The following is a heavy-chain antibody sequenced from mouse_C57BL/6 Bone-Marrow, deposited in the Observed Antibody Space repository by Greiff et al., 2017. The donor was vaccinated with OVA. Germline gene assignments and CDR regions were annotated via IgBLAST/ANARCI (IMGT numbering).Heavy chain of an antibody. V-gene: IGHV1-15*01. D-gene: IGHD2-4*01. Sequence: QVQLQQSGAELVRPGASVTLSCKASGYTFTDYEMHWVKQTPVHGLEWIGAIDPETDGTAYNQKVKGKAILTADKSASTAYMELRSLTSEDSAVYYCTRNDYDERAMDYWGQGTSVTVSS. CDR1: GYTFTDYE. J-gene: IGHJ4*01. CDR3: TRNDYDERAMDY. CDR2: IDPETDGT.